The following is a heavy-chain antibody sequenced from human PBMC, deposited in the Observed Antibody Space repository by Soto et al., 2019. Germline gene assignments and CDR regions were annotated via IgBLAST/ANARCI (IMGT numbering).Heavy chain of an antibody. CDR2: IVVGSGNT. CDR3: ATHREGATYYFDY. J-gene: IGHJ4*02. V-gene: IGHV1-58*01. Sequence: QLQLVQSGPEVKKPGTSVKVSCKASTFTFTSSAVQWVRQARGQRLEWIGWIVVGSGNTKYSQNFQERVTITRHMSSGTAYLELSSLRSEATAVYYCATHREGATYYFDYWGQGTLLTVSS. CDR1: TFTFTSSA. D-gene: IGHD1-26*01.